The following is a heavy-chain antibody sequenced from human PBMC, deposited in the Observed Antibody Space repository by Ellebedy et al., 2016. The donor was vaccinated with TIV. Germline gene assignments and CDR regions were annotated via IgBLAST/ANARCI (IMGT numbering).Heavy chain of an antibody. V-gene: IGHV4-38-2*02. CDR1: GSSISSGYY. Sequence: MPSETLSLTCSVSGSSISSGYYWDWIRQPPGNGLEWIGSIYHSGSTSYNPSLKSRVTISVDTYKNQFSLRLSSVTAADTAVYYCARGIPFAYWGQGSLVTVSS. D-gene: IGHD2-21*01. CDR3: ARGIPFAY. CDR2: IYHSGST. J-gene: IGHJ4*02.